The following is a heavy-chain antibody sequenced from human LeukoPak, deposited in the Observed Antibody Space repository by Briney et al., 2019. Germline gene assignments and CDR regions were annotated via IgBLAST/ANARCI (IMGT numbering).Heavy chain of an antibody. V-gene: IGHV3-33*01. CDR1: GFTFSSYG. CDR3: AREGVEWQWLYDY. CDR2: IWYDGSNK. Sequence: PGGSVRLSCAASGFTFSSYGMQGVRQAPGEGVEGVAVIWYDGSNKYYADSVKGRFTISRDNSKNTLYLQMNSLRAEDTAVYYCAREGVEWQWLYDYWGQGTLVTVSS. J-gene: IGHJ4*02. D-gene: IGHD6-19*01.